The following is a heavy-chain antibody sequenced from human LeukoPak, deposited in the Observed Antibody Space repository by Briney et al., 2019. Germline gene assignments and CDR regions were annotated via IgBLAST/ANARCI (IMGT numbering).Heavy chain of an antibody. Sequence: GGSLRLSCAASGFTFSSYAMSWVRQAPGKGLEWVSAISGSGGSTYYADSVKGRFTISRDNTKNTLYLQMNSLRAEDTAVYYCAKGQAVAGTFYYYYYGMDVWGKGTTVTVSS. V-gene: IGHV3-23*01. D-gene: IGHD6-19*01. CDR2: ISGSGGST. CDR3: AKGQAVAGTFYYYYYGMDV. CDR1: GFTFSSYA. J-gene: IGHJ6*04.